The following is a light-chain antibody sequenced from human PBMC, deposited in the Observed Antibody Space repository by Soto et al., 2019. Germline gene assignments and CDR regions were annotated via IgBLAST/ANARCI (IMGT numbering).Light chain of an antibody. CDR3: CSYAGSSLFAL. J-gene: IGLJ2*01. V-gene: IGLV2-23*02. CDR1: SSDVGRYNL. CDR2: EDT. Sequence: QSALTQPASVSGSPGQSITISCTGTSSDVGRYNLVSWYQHRPGQAPKLMIYEDTQRPLGVSNRFSGSKSGNTASLTISGLEAEDEADYYCCSYAGSSLFALFGGGTQLTVL.